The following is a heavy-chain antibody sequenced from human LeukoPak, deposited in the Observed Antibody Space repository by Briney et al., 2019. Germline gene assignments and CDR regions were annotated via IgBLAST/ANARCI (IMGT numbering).Heavy chain of an antibody. D-gene: IGHD5-24*01. CDR3: ARRGDDYNSFDY. Sequence: GGSLRLSCAASGFTFSDHYMDWVRQAPGKGLEWVSYISSSGGAIYYADSVKGRFTISRGTAKNSLYLRMNSLRAEDTAVYYCARRGDDYNSFDYWGQGTLVTVSS. V-gene: IGHV3-11*04. J-gene: IGHJ4*02. CDR1: GFTFSDHY. CDR2: ISSSGGAI.